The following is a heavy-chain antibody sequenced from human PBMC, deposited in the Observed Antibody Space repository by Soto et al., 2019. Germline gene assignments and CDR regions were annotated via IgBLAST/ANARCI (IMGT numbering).Heavy chain of an antibody. J-gene: IGHJ6*02. D-gene: IGHD5-18*01. CDR3: AGRGYSYLYYYYGMDV. CDR1: GGSISSYY. CDR2: IYYSGST. Sequence: SETLSLTCTVSGGSISSYYWSWIRQPPGKGLEWIGYIYYSGSTNYNPSLKSRVTISVDTSQNQFSLKLSSVTAADTAVYYCAGRGYSYLYYYYGMDVWGQGTTFTVSS. V-gene: IGHV4-59*01.